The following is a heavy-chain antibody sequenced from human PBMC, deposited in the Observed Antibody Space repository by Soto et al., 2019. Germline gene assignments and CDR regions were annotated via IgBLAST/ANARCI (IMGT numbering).Heavy chain of an antibody. CDR3: ARDVNYSDSSGYYLPWFDP. V-gene: IGHV3-48*02. CDR2: ISSSSSTI. J-gene: IGHJ5*02. CDR1: GFTFSSYS. Sequence: EVQLVESGGGLVQPGGSLRLSCAASGFTFSSYSMNWVRQAPGKGLEWGSYISSSSSTIYYADSVKGRFTISRDNAKNSLYLRMNSLRDEDTAVYYCARDVNYSDSSGYYLPWFDPWGQGTLVTVSS. D-gene: IGHD3-22*01.